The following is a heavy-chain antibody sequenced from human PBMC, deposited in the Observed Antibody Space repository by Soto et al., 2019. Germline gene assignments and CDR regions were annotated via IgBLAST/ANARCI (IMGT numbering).Heavy chain of an antibody. CDR3: ARAYGGNPALFDP. Sequence: EVQLVESGGGLIQPGGSLRLSCAASGFTVSSDYMSWVRQAPGKGLEWVSVIYTGGSTYYADSVKGRFTFSRDNSKNTLYLQMNSLGAEDTAVYYCARAYGGNPALFDPWGQGTLVTVSS. CDR2: IYTGGST. D-gene: IGHD4-17*01. J-gene: IGHJ5*02. CDR1: GFTVSSDY. V-gene: IGHV3-53*01.